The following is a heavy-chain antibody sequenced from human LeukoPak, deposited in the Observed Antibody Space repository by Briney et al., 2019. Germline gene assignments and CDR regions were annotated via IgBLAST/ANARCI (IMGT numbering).Heavy chain of an antibody. D-gene: IGHD3-10*01. Sequence: ASVKVSCKASGYIFTGYYIHCVLQAPGQGLEWVGWINPHSGDTNYAQNFQGRVTMTRDTSISTAYMELSGLKSDDTAVYYCARGRLRGVPFDYWGQGTLVTVSS. J-gene: IGHJ4*02. CDR1: GYIFTGYY. CDR2: INPHSGDT. V-gene: IGHV1-2*02. CDR3: ARGRLRGVPFDY.